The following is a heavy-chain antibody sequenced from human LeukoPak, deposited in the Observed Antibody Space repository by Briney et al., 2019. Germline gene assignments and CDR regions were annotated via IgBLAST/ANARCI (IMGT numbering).Heavy chain of an antibody. J-gene: IGHJ4*02. CDR3: ARGYCSSTSCLFDY. CDR2: ICNDGSNK. V-gene: IGHV3-33*01. CDR1: GFTFSSYG. Sequence: GGSLRLSCAASGFTFSSYGMHWVRQAPGQGLELVSVICNDGSNKYYVDSVKGRFTISRDNSKNTLYLQMNSLRTEDTAVYYCARGYCSSTSCLFDYWGQGTLVTVSS. D-gene: IGHD2-2*01.